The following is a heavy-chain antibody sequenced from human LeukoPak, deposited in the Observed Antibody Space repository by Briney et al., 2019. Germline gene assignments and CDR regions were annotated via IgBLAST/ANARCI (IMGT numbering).Heavy chain of an antibody. CDR1: GFTFSSYG. CDR2: ISYDGSNK. D-gene: IGHD1-1*01. V-gene: IGHV3-30*18. CDR3: AKDHWNPPRTKNYYYYGMDV. J-gene: IGHJ6*02. Sequence: GGSLRLSCAASGFTFSSYGMHWVRQAPGKGLEWVAVISYDGSNKYYADSVKGRFTISRDNSKNTQYLQMNSLRAEDTAVYYCAKDHWNPPRTKNYYYYGMDVWGQGTTVTVS.